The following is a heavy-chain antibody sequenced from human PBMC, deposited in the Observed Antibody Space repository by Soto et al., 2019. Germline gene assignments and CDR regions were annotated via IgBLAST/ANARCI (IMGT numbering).Heavy chain of an antibody. CDR2: VIPLFDSA. V-gene: IGHV1-69*06. CDR1: GDTFTNQA. J-gene: IGHJ4*02. Sequence: QVHLVQSGTEVKKPGSSVKVSCQTSGDTFTNQAISRVRQAPGQGLARMGGVIPLFDSASYAQRSHDRVTIAADKLTCTAYLELRGLTSEDTAVYYCAASTFQSGVGGYFHRAHWGQGTLVTVSS. CDR3: AASTFQSGVGGYFHRAH. D-gene: IGHD5-12*01.